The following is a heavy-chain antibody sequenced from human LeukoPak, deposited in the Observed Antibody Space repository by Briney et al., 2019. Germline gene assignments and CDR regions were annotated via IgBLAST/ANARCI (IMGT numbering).Heavy chain of an antibody. J-gene: IGHJ4*02. CDR3: AKAGSSGYYPAY. CDR2: ISASGDST. Sequence: PGGSLRLSCAASGFTFSNYAMNWVREAPGKGLEWVSTISASGDSTYYADSVKGRFTISRDNSKNTLYLQMNSLRAEDTAVYYCAKAGSSGYYPAYWGQGTLVTVSS. D-gene: IGHD3-22*01. CDR1: GFTFSNYA. V-gene: IGHV3-23*01.